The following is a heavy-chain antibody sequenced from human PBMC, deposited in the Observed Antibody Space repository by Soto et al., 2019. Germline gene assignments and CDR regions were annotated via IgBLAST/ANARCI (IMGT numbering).Heavy chain of an antibody. Sequence: GGSLRLSCAASGFTFSSYWMSWVRQAPGKGLEWVANIKQDGSEKYYVDSVKGRFTISRDNAKNSLYLQMNSLRAEDTAVYYCARDSGSYYWYFDLWGRGTLVTVSS. J-gene: IGHJ2*01. CDR2: IKQDGSEK. CDR3: ARDSGSYYWYFDL. V-gene: IGHV3-7*03. D-gene: IGHD1-26*01. CDR1: GFTFSSYW.